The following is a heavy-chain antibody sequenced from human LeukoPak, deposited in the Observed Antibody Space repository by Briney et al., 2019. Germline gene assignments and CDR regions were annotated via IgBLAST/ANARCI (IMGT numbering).Heavy chain of an antibody. Sequence: GSLRLSCAASGSTVSSNYLSWVRQAPGKGLEWIGSIYYSGSTYYNPSLKSRVTISVDTSKNQFSLKLSSVTAADTAVYYCARQHGYYYGSGSYLDYWGQGTLVTVSS. CDR3: ARQHGYYYGSGSYLDY. V-gene: IGHV4-59*05. CDR2: IYYSGST. J-gene: IGHJ4*02. D-gene: IGHD3-10*01. CDR1: GSTVSSNY.